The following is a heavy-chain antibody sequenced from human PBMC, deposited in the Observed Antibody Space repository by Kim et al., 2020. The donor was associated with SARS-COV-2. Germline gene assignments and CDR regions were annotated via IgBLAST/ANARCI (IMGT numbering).Heavy chain of an antibody. V-gene: IGHV3-30*18. Sequence: GGSLRLSCAASGFTFSSYGMHWVRQAPGKGLEWVAVISYDGSNKYYADSVKGRFTISRDNSKNTLYLQMNSLRAEDTAVYYCAKSKRSGYLYYYYGMDVWGQGTTVTVSS. J-gene: IGHJ6*02. CDR1: GFTFSSYG. CDR3: AKSKRSGYLYYYYGMDV. CDR2: ISYDGSNK. D-gene: IGHD3-3*01.